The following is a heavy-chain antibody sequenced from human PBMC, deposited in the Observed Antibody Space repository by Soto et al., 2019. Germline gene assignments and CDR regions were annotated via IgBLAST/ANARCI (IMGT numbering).Heavy chain of an antibody. CDR1: GFTFSSYA. Sequence: QVQLVESGGGVVQPGRSLRLSCAASGFTFSSYAMHWVRQAPGKGLEWVAVISYDGSNKYYADSVKGRFTISRDNSKNTLYLQMNSLRAEDTAVYYCGRVVVNYYYYGMDVWGQGTTVTVSS. CDR2: ISYDGSNK. J-gene: IGHJ6*02. D-gene: IGHD2-15*01. CDR3: GRVVVNYYYYGMDV. V-gene: IGHV3-30-3*01.